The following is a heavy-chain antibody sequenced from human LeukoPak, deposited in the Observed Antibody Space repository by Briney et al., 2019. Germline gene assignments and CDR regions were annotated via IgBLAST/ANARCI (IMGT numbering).Heavy chain of an antibody. CDR3: ARGSLFGEGYNWFDP. V-gene: IGHV1-2*02. Sequence: GASVKVSCKASGYTFTGYYMHWVRQAPGQGLEWMGWINPNSGGTNYAQKFQGRVTMTRDTSISTAYMELSRLRSDDTAVYYCARGSLFGEGYNWFDPWGQGTLVTVSS. CDR2: INPNSGGT. D-gene: IGHD3-10*01. CDR1: GYTFTGYY. J-gene: IGHJ5*02.